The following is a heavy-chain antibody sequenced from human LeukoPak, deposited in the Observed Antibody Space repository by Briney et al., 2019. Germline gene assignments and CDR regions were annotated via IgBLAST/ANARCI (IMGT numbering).Heavy chain of an antibody. D-gene: IGHD1-26*01. CDR2: IYISGTT. J-gene: IGHJ4*02. V-gene: IGHV4-4*07. CDR3: AGETFGSYRNFFDY. Sequence: PSETLSLTCTVSGGSLSNYYWSWIRQPAGKGLEWIGRIYISGTTNYNPSLKSRVTMSADTSKNQFSLKLSSVTAADTAVYYCAGETFGSYRNFFDYWSQGTLVTVSS. CDR1: GGSLSNYY.